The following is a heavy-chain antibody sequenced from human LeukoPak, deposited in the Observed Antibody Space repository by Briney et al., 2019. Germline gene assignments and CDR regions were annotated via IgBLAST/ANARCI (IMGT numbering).Heavy chain of an antibody. CDR3: SRVAYCTKGVCMNFDL. D-gene: IGHD2-8*01. CDR1: GYTFTGSY. Sequence: GASLKVSCKASGYTFTGSYIHWMRHAPGEGVEWMVGINPNSGGTKYAQNFQGRVIVTRDPSTSTAHMGLSEQRAEDTAAYYCSRVAYCTKGVCMNFDLWGQGTLVTVSS. J-gene: IGHJ4*02. V-gene: IGHV1-2*02. CDR2: INPNSGGT.